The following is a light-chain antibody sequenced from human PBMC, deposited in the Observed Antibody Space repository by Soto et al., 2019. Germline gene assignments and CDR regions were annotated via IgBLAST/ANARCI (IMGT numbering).Light chain of an antibody. CDR1: QSVRNN. CDR2: GAS. J-gene: IGKJ4*01. Sequence: EIVMTQSPATLSVSPGERAKFSCRASQSVRNNLAWFQQKPGQAPRLLIYGASTRATSIPVRFSGSGSGTEFTLTISRLQSEDFAVYYCQQYNNWPLTFGGGSKVEIK. CDR3: QQYNNWPLT. V-gene: IGKV3-15*01.